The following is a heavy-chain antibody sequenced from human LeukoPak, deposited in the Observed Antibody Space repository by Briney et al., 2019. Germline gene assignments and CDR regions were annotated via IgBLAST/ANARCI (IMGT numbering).Heavy chain of an antibody. CDR2: IWYDGSNK. CDR3: AREIDWSGYHYYFDY. CDR1: GFSFKDTG. D-gene: IGHD3-3*01. Sequence: GGSLRLSCAASGFSFKDTGMHWVRQGPGKGPEWVAVIWYDGSNKYYADSVKGRFTISRDNAKNSLYLQMNSLRAEDTAVYYCAREIDWSGYHYYFDYWGQGTLVTVSS. J-gene: IGHJ4*02. V-gene: IGHV3-33*01.